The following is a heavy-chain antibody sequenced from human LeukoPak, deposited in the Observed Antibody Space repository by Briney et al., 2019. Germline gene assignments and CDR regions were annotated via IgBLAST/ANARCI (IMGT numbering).Heavy chain of an antibody. V-gene: IGHV4-59*08. J-gene: IGHJ4*02. D-gene: IGHD6-19*01. CDR2: IYYSGST. CDR3: ARQGSGWSHFDY. Sequence: SETLSLTCTVSGGSISSYYWSWIRQPPGKGLEWIGYIYYSGSTNYNPSLKSRVTISVDTSKNQFSLKLSSVTAADTAVYYCARQGSGWSHFDYWGQGTLVTVSS. CDR1: GGSISSYY.